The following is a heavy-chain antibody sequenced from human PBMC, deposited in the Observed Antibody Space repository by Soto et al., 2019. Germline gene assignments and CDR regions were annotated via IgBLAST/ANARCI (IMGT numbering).Heavy chain of an antibody. CDR3: ARHFSSSGTLYGMDV. CDR2: IYPGDSDT. D-gene: IGHD3-22*01. CDR1: GYSFTSYW. J-gene: IGHJ6*02. V-gene: IGHV5-51*01. Sequence: GESLKISCKGSGYSFTSYWIGWVRQMPGKGLEWMGIIYPGDSDTKYSPSFQGQVTISADKSISTAYLQWSSLKASDTAMYFCARHFSSSGTLYGMDVWGQGTTVTVSS.